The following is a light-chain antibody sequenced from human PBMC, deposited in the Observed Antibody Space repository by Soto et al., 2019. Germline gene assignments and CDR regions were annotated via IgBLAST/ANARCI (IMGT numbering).Light chain of an antibody. Sequence: QSALTQPASVSGSPGQSITISCTGTSSDVGGYNYVSWYQQYPGKAPKLMIYDVSNRPSGVSNRFSGSKSGNTASLTISGLQAEDEADYYGSSYTSSSTRHVVFGGGTKLTVL. CDR3: SSYTSSSTRHVV. J-gene: IGLJ2*01. V-gene: IGLV2-14*01. CDR1: SSDVGGYNY. CDR2: DVS.